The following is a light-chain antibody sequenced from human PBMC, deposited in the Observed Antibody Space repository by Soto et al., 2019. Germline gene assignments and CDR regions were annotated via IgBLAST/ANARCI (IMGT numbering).Light chain of an antibody. CDR1: LSVSSNY. V-gene: IGKV3-20*01. J-gene: IGKJ1*01. Sequence: EIVLTQSPGTLSLSPGERATLSCRASLSVSSNYVAWYQQKPGQAPRLLIYGASSRATGIPDRFSGSGSGTDFTLTISDVQPEDFAVYYCQQRESWPRTFGQGTKVDIK. CDR3: QQRESWPRT. CDR2: GAS.